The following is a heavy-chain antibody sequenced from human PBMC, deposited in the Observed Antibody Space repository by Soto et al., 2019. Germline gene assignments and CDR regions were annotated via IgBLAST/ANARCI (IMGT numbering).Heavy chain of an antibody. D-gene: IGHD3-22*01. CDR3: VKDRHYYDSSGYYPDAFDI. V-gene: IGHV3-64D*06. CDR1: GFTFSSYA. CDR2: ISSNGGST. J-gene: IGHJ3*02. Sequence: GGSLRLSCAASGFTFSSYAMSWVRQAPGRGLEYVSAISSNGGSTYYADSVKGRFTISRDNSKNTLYLQMSSLRAEDTAVYYCVKDRHYYDSSGYYPDAFDIWGQGTMVTVSS.